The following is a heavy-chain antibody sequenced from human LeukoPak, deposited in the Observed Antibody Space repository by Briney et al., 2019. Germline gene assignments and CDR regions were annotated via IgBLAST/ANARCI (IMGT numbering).Heavy chain of an antibody. Sequence: ASVKVSCKTSGYTFSDSGVTWVRQAPGQGLEWMGWISAYNGNTNYAQKLQGRVTMTTDTSTSTAYMELRSLRSDDTAVYYCARSPSGSGSWFDYWGQGTLVTVSS. CDR1: GYTFSDSG. V-gene: IGHV1-18*01. J-gene: IGHJ4*02. CDR2: ISAYNGNT. CDR3: ARSPSGSGSWFDY. D-gene: IGHD6-13*01.